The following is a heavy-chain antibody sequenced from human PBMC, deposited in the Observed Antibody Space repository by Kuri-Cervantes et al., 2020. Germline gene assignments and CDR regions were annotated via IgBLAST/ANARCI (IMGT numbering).Heavy chain of an antibody. CDR1: GYTFTSYG. CDR2: ISAYNGNT. CDR3: ARWIQTGTTNDAFDI. J-gene: IGHJ3*02. D-gene: IGHD1-1*01. Sequence: ASVKVSCKASGYTFTSYGISWVRQAPGQGLEWMXWISAYNGNTNYAQKLQGRVTMTTDTSTXTAYMELRSLRSDDTDVXYCARWIQTGTTNDAFDIWGQGTMVTVSS. V-gene: IGHV1-18*01.